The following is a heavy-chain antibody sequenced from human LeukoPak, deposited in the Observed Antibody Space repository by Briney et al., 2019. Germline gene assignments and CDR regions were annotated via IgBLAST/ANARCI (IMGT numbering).Heavy chain of an antibody. D-gene: IGHD6-13*01. Sequence: SETLSLTCAVYGGSFSGYYWSWIRQPPGKGLEWIGEINHSGSTNYNPSLKSRVTISVDTSKNQFSLKLSSVTAADTAVYYCARDSGSYSSSWSAPFDYWGQGTLVTVSS. V-gene: IGHV4-34*01. CDR3: ARDSGSYSSSWSAPFDY. CDR1: GGSFSGYY. CDR2: INHSGST. J-gene: IGHJ4*02.